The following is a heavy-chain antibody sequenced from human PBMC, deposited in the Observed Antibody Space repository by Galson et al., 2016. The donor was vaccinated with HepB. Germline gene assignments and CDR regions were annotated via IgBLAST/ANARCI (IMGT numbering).Heavy chain of an antibody. CDR1: GFTFSSYD. D-gene: IGHD1-26*01. CDR2: ISYDGRNQ. CDR3: AKALGGARSFPFDH. Sequence: SLRLSCAASGFTFSSYDMHWVRQAPGKGLEWVAFISYDGRNQYYADSVKGRFTFSRDNSKNMLFLQMNSLKTEDSSVYFCAKALGGARSFPFDHWGQGTLVTVSS. V-gene: IGHV3-30*18. J-gene: IGHJ4*02.